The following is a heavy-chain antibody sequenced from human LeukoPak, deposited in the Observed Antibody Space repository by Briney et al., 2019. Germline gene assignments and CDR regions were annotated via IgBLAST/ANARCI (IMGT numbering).Heavy chain of an antibody. V-gene: IGHV3-33*01. D-gene: IGHD2-8*01. J-gene: IGHJ4*02. CDR1: GFTFSSYG. Sequence: GGSLRLSCAASGFTFSSYGMHWVRQAPGKGLEWVAVIWYDGSNKYYADSVKGRFTISRDNSKNTLYLQMNSLRAEDTAVYYCASDDCTNGVCYVAYWGQGTLVTVSS. CDR2: IWYDGSNK. CDR3: ASDDCTNGVCYVAY.